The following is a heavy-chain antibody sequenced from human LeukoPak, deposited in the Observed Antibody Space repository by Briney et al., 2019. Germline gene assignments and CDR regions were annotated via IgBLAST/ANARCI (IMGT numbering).Heavy chain of an antibody. CDR2: IIPIFGTA. CDR3: ARDRVTMIGKVQNYYYYMDV. Sequence: ASVKVSCKASGYTFTSYGISWVRQAPGQGLEWMGGIIPIFGTANYAQKFQGRVTITADKSTSTAYMVLSSLRSEDTAVYYCARDRVTMIGKVQNYYYYMDVWGKGTTVTVSS. D-gene: IGHD3-22*01. CDR1: GYTFTSYG. V-gene: IGHV1-69*06. J-gene: IGHJ6*03.